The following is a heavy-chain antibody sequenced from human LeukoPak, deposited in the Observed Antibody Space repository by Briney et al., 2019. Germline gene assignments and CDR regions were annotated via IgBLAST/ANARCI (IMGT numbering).Heavy chain of an antibody. CDR1: GASFSTHY. D-gene: IGHD6-19*01. CDR2: IYINGNT. V-gene: IGHV4-4*07. CDR3: ARDREAVAGTWNVAMDYFDY. Sequence: SETLSLTCTVSGASFSTHYWSWIRQPAGKGLEWIGRIYINGNTNSNPSLKSRVTMSVDTSKNQISLRLNSETAADTAVYYCARDREAVAGTWNVAMDYFDYWGQGIMVTVSS. J-gene: IGHJ4*02.